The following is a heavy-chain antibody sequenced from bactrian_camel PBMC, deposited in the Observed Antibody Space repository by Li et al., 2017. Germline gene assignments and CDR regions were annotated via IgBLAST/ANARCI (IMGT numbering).Heavy chain of an antibody. D-gene: IGHD6*01. Sequence: HVQLVESGGGSVTAGGSLRLSCAASGDTASVACIGWFRQAPGKEREGVAAMCSDGTLVYVPSVKGRFTISQDNAKNTFYLQMNSLKPEDTAMYYCVADRSNDVLAVVAGTTGYYDMDSWGKGTQVTVS. V-gene: IGHV3S53*01. J-gene: IGHJ7*01. CDR2: MCSDGTL. CDR1: GDTASVAC.